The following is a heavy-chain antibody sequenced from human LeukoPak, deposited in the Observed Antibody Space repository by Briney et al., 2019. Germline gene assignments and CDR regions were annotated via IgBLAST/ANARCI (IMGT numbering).Heavy chain of an antibody. Sequence: PGGSLRLSCAASGFIVSSIYMSWVRQAPGKGLEWVSFISGGGDTYYADSVKGRFTISRDNSKNTLYLQMNSLRAEDTAVYYCARDPGLLWFGELYPLDYWGQGTLVTVSS. V-gene: IGHV3-53*01. CDR2: ISGGGDT. CDR3: ARDPGLLWFGELYPLDY. CDR1: GFIVSSIY. J-gene: IGHJ4*02. D-gene: IGHD3-10*01.